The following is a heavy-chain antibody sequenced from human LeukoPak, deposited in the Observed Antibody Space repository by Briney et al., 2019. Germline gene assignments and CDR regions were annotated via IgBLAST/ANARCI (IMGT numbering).Heavy chain of an antibody. CDR2: ISSSSSYI. D-gene: IGHD5-12*01. J-gene: IGHJ4*02. Sequence: GGSLRLSCAASGFTFSSYSMNWVRQAPGKGLEWVSSISSSSSYIYYADSVKGRFTISRDNAKNSLYLQMNSLRAEDTAVYYCARDHSGYDYVLGYWGQGTLVTVSS. CDR1: GFTFSSYS. CDR3: ARDHSGYDYVLGY. V-gene: IGHV3-21*01.